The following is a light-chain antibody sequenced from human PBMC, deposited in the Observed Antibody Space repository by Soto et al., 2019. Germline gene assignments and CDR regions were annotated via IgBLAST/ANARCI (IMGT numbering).Light chain of an antibody. V-gene: IGKV1-39*01. CDR1: QINDRH. J-gene: IGKJ1*01. CDR3: PQSVSAPRT. CDR2: GAS. Sequence: SVSSKEGDRVAITCLENQINDRHLNWYRQNPGKAPQLLIYGASSMLTGVPARFSGSGSGTDFTLTICSLHPEDFAPYYCPQSVSAPRTSGQGSMV.